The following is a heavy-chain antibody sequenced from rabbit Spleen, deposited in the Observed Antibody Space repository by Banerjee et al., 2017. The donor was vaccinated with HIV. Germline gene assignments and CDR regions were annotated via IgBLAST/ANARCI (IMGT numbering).Heavy chain of an antibody. CDR2: IYAGSSGSST. Sequence: EESGGGLVQPEGSLTLTCKASGFSFSSGYWIFWVRQAPGKGLEWIARIYAGSSGSSTDYASWAKGRFTVSKASSTTVDLRMTSLTAADTATYFCARSINWANRALNLWGQGTLVTVS. D-gene: IGHD1-1*01. CDR3: ARSINWANRALNL. CDR1: GFSFSSGYW. V-gene: IGHV1S45*01. J-gene: IGHJ4*01.